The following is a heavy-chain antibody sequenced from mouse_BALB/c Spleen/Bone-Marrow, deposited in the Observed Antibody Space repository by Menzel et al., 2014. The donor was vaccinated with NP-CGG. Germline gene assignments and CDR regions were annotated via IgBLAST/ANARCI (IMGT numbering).Heavy chain of an antibody. CDR2: ISYSGST. J-gene: IGHJ3*01. CDR3: ARGITTAWFAY. V-gene: IGHV3-2*02. D-gene: IGHD2-4*01. CDR1: GYSITSDYA. Sequence: EVKLVESGPGLVKPSQSLSLTCTVTGYSITSDYAWNWLRQFPGNKLEWMGYISYSGSTSYNPSLKSRISITRDTSKNQFFLQLNSVTTEDTATYYCARGITTAWFAYWGQGTLVTVSA.